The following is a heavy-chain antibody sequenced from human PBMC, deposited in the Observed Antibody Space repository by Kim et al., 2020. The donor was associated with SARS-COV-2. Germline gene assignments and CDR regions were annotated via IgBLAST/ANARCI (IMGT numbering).Heavy chain of an antibody. CDR3: ARAGTPYWYFDL. Sequence: HPCSETGRFTSSRENAKNSLYIQRNSLRAEDTAVYYCARAGTPYWYFDLWGRGTLVTVSS. D-gene: IGHD1-26*01. J-gene: IGHJ2*01. V-gene: IGHV3-13*01.